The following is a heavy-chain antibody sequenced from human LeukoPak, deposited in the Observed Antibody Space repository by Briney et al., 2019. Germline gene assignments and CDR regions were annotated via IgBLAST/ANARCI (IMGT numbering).Heavy chain of an antibody. J-gene: IGHJ4*02. CDR3: LRDAQRPRLTPDY. Sequence: ASVNVSCKASGYTFNTYGISGVRQAPGQGLEWMGWISTYNGDINYVQNLQGRVTMTTDTSTSTAYMELMSLRSDDTAVYYCLRDAQRPRLTPDYWGQGTLVTVSS. D-gene: IGHD6-25*01. V-gene: IGHV1-18*01. CDR1: GYTFNTYG. CDR2: ISTYNGDI.